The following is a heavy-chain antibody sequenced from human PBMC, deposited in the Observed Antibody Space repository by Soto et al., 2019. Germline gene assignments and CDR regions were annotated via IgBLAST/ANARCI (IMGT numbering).Heavy chain of an antibody. CDR1: GFTFSSYS. D-gene: IGHD4-17*01. V-gene: IGHV3-48*02. J-gene: IGHJ4*02. CDR3: ARGYDYGDYGNFDY. CDR2: ISSSSSTI. Sequence: EVQLVESGGGLVQPGGSLRLSCAASGFTFSSYSMNWVRQAPGKGLEWVSYISSSSSTIYYADSVKGRFTISRDNAKNSLYLQMNSLRDEDTAVYYCARGYDYGDYGNFDYWGQGTLVTVSS.